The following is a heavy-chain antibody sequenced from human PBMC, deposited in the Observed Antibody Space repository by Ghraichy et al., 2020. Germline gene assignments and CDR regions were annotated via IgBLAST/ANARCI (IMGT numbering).Heavy chain of an antibody. CDR1: GGSFSGYY. J-gene: IGHJ6*02. CDR2: INHSGST. D-gene: IGHD6-6*01. V-gene: IGHV4-34*01. CDR3: ARGGVYSSSSVIYYGMDV. Sequence: ETLSLTCAVYGGSFSGYYWSWIRQPPGKGLEWIGEINHSGSTNYNPSLKSRVTISVDTSKNQFSLKLSSVTAADTAVYYCARGGVYSSSSVIYYGMDVWGQGTTVTVSS.